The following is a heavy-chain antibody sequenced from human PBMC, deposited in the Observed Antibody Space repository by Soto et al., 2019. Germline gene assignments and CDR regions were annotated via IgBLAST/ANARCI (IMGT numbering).Heavy chain of an antibody. CDR3: ARDADDYGGTNWFDP. CDR1: GYTFTGHY. Sequence: ASVKVSCKTYGYTFTGHYLHWVRQAPGQGLEWMGWIDSKSGGTNYAQNFQGRVTITRDTSISTAYMDLSSLTSGDTAVYYCARDADDYGGTNWFDPWGQGTLVTVST. D-gene: IGHD4-17*01. V-gene: IGHV1-2*02. J-gene: IGHJ5*02. CDR2: IDSKSGGT.